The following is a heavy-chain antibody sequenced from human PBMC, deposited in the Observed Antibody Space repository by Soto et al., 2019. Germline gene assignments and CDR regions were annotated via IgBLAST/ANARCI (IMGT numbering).Heavy chain of an antibody. CDR1: GHSSTHNG. CDR3: ATDDMNRGRFDF. Sequence: ASVKVSCKASGHSSTHNGISWVRRAPGQGLEWMGWININRGDVNHAPKFQGRVTLTTDTSTTTAYMELRSLRLDDTAVYFCATDDMNRGRFDFWGHGTLVTVSS. V-gene: IGHV1-18*01. CDR2: ININRGDV. J-gene: IGHJ4*01.